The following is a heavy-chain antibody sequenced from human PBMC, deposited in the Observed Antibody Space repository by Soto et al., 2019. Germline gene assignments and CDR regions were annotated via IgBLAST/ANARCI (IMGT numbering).Heavy chain of an antibody. Sequence: ASVKVSCKASGGTFSSYAISWVRQAPGQGLEWVGGIIPIFGTANYAQKFQGRVTITADESTSTAYMELSSLRSEDTAVYYCAGAPYYYDSSGLWWGQGTLVTVSS. J-gene: IGHJ1*01. CDR2: IIPIFGTA. CDR1: GGTFSSYA. CDR3: AGAPYYYDSSGLW. V-gene: IGHV1-69*13. D-gene: IGHD3-22*01.